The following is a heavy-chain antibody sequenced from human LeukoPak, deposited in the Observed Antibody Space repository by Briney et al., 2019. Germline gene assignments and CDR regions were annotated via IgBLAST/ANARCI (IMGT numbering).Heavy chain of an antibody. CDR3: ARTTEGGYTYDYFYYYYMDV. CDR1: GFTFSSYC. CDR2: ISGSSSYI. D-gene: IGHD5-18*01. J-gene: IGHJ6*03. Sequence: PGGSLRLSCAASGFTFSSYCMNWVRQAPGKGLEWLSYISGSSSYIYYADSVKGRFTISRDNARNSLYLQMNILRADDTAVYFCARTTEGGYTYDYFYYYYMDVWGKGTTVIISS. V-gene: IGHV3-21*04.